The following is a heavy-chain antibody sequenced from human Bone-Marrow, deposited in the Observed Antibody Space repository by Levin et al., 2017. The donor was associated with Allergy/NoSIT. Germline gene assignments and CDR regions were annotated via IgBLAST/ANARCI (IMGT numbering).Heavy chain of an antibody. Sequence: RGESLKISCAASGFTFSSYAMGWVRQAPGKGLERVSAISGSGESTYYADSVKGRFTISRDNSKNTLYLQMNSLRDEDTAVYYCAKKTNHDITDYLDYWGQGTLVTVSS. CDR1: GFTFSSYA. J-gene: IGHJ4*02. CDR3: AKKTNHDITDYLDY. V-gene: IGHV3-23*01. CDR2: ISGSGEST. D-gene: IGHD3-9*01.